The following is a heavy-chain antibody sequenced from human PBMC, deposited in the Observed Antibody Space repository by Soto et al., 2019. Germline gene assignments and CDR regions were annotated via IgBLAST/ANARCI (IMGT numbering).Heavy chain of an antibody. CDR2: IIPIFGTA. V-gene: IGHV1-69*13. D-gene: IGHD3-22*01. CDR1: GGTFSSYA. Sequence: SVKVSCKASGGTFSSYAISWVRQAPGQGLEWMGGIIPIFGTANYAQKFQGRVTITADESTSTAYMELSSLRSEDTAVYYCARGPSYYYDSSGYPYYWGQGTLVTVSS. J-gene: IGHJ4*02. CDR3: ARGPSYYYDSSGYPYY.